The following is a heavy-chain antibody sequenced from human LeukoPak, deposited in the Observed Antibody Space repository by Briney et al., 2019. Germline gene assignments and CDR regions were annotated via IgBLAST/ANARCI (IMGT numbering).Heavy chain of an antibody. CDR1: GFTFSSYE. D-gene: IGHD4-17*01. V-gene: IGHV3-48*03. CDR2: ISSSGSTI. CDR3: ARDSPPVTLDY. J-gene: IGHJ4*02. Sequence: GGSLRLSCAASGFTFSSYEMNWVRQAPGKGLEGVSYISSSGSTIYYADSVKGRFTISRDNAKNSLYLQMNSLRAEDTAVYYCARDSPPVTLDYWGQGTLVTVSS.